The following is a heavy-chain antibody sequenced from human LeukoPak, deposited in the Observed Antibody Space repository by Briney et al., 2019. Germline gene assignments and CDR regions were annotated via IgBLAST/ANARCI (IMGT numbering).Heavy chain of an antibody. CDR3: AKANVVAAMADWFDP. V-gene: IGHV3-23*01. CDR2: ISGSGGST. D-gene: IGHD2-15*01. CDR1: GFTFSSYA. J-gene: IGHJ5*02. Sequence: PGGSLRLSCAASGFTFSSYAMSWVRQAPEKGLEWVSAISGSGGSTYYADSVKGRFTISRDNSKNTLYLQMNSLRAVDTAVYYCAKANVVAAMADWFDPWGQGTLVTVSS.